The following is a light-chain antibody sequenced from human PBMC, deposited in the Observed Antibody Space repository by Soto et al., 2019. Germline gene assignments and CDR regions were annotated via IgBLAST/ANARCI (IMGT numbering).Light chain of an antibody. CDR1: SSDIGGYKY. CDR3: SSYAGINFYV. Sequence: QSALTQPASVSGSPGQSITISCTGTSSDIGGYKYVSWYQQYPGKAPKLIIFEVSNRPSGVSNRFSGSKSGNTASLTVSGLQAEDEADYYCSSYAGINFYVFGAGTKVTVL. V-gene: IGLV2-14*01. J-gene: IGLJ1*01. CDR2: EVS.